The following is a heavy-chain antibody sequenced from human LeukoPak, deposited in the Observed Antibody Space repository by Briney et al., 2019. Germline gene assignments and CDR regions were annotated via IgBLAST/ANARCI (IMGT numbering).Heavy chain of an antibody. CDR3: AKDNRRSDAFDI. CDR2: ISGSGGSR. J-gene: IGHJ3*02. CDR1: GFTFNDYT. V-gene: IGHV3-23*01. Sequence: GGSLKLSCAGLGFTFNDYTMNWVRQTPEKGLQWVSGISGSGGSRYYAESVKGRFTISRDNSQNTVDLHMVNLRVEDTGVYYCAKDNRRSDAFDIWGQGTMVTVSS. D-gene: IGHD2/OR15-2a*01.